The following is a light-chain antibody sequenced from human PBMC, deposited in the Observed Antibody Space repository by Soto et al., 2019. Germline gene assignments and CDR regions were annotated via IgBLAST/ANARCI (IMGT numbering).Light chain of an antibody. Sequence: EIVLTQSPGTLSLSPGARVTLSCRASQSVRNNFLAWYQHKPGQAPRFLIYGASTRATGIPDRFSGGGSGTDFTLTISRLEPEDFAVYYCQQFASYPLTFGGGTKVDIK. CDR3: QQFASYPLT. V-gene: IGKV3-20*01. CDR2: GAS. J-gene: IGKJ4*01. CDR1: QSVRNNF.